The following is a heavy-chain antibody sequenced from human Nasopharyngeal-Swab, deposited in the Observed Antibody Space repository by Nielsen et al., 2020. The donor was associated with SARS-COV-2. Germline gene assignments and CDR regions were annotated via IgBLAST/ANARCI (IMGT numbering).Heavy chain of an antibody. V-gene: IGHV4-59*01. CDR3: AGGGYDYSFDW. CDR2: IHDSGTS. J-gene: IGHJ4*02. Sequence: WIRQPPGKGLEWIGFIHDSGTSYYNPSLKSRVTMAVDTSKNQISLKLGSVTVADTAVFYCAGGGYDYSFDWWGQGTLVTVSS. D-gene: IGHD5-12*01.